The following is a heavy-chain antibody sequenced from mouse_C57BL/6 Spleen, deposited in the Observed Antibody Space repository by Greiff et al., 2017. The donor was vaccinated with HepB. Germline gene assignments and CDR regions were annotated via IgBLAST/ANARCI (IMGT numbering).Heavy chain of an antibody. Sequence: QVQLKQPGAELVKPGASVKLSCKASGYTFTSYWMHWVKQRPGRGLEWIGRIDPNSGGTKYNEKFKSKATLTVDKPSSTAYMQLSSLTSEDSAVYYCARDGDYVLFAYWGQGTLVTVSA. CDR1: GYTFTSYW. V-gene: IGHV1-72*01. J-gene: IGHJ3*01. CDR3: ARDGDYVLFAY. D-gene: IGHD2-4*01. CDR2: IDPNSGGT.